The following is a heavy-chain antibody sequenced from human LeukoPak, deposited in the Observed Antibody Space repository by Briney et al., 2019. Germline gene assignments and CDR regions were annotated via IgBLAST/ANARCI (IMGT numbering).Heavy chain of an antibody. CDR2: ISPDGSTI. Sequence: GGSLRLSCEASGFTFSGYWMHWVRQAPGKGLVWVSRISPDGSTISYADSVKGRFTISRDNAKDTLYLQMSSLRAEDTAVYYCARVIRRFGEFSSDYWGQGTLVTVSS. CDR3: ARVIRRFGEFSSDY. V-gene: IGHV3-74*01. CDR1: GFTFSGYW. D-gene: IGHD3-10*01. J-gene: IGHJ4*02.